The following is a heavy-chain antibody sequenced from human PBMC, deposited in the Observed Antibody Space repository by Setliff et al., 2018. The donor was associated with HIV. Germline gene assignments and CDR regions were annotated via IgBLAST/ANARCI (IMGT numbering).Heavy chain of an antibody. CDR3: ARDREAEGDAFDI. CDR2: INPETGDP. J-gene: IGHJ3*02. CDR1: GYRFIGHY. V-gene: IGHV1-2*02. D-gene: IGHD3-10*01. Sequence: ASVKVSCKTSGYRFIGHYLHWVRLAPGQGPEWVGWINPETGDPNYAQKFRGRVLMTRDTSITTAFLHVAKLTSDDTAIYYCARDREAEGDAFDIRGQGTMVTVSS.